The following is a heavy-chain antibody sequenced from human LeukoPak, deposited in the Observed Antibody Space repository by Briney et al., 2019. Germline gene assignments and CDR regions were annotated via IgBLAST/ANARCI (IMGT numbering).Heavy chain of an antibody. D-gene: IGHD2-2*01. CDR2: IYSGGST. V-gene: IGHV3-53*04. CDR3: ARGECSSTSCYYYYGMDV. J-gene: IGHJ6*02. Sequence: GGSLRLSCAASGFTVSSNYMSWVRQAPGKGLEWASVIYSGGSTYYADSVKGRFTISRHNSKNTLYLQMNSLRAEDTAVYYCARGECSSTSCYYYYGMDVWGQGTTVTVSS. CDR1: GFTVSSNY.